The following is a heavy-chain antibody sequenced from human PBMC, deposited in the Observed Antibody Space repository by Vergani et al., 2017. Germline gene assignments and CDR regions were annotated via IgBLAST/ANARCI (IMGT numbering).Heavy chain of an antibody. CDR1: GGSISSYY. V-gene: IGHV4-59*01. J-gene: IGHJ5*02. D-gene: IGHD2-2*01. CDR3: ARELAYCSSTSCSGGWFDP. Sequence: QVQLQESGPGLVKPSETLSLTCTVSGGSISSYYWSWIRQPPGKGLEWIGYIYYSGSTTYNPSLKSRVTISVDTSKNQFSLKLSSVTAADTAVYYCARELAYCSSTSCSGGWFDPWGQGTLVTVSA. CDR2: IYYSGST.